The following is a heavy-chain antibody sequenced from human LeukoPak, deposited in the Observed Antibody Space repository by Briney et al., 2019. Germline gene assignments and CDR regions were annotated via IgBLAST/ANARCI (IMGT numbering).Heavy chain of an antibody. Sequence: SETLSLTCTVSGGSISSYYWSWIRQPPGKGLEWIGEINHSGSTNYNPSLKSRVTISVDTSKNQFSLKLSSVTAADTAVYYCARGDDYYDSSGYYPVDYWGQGTLVTVSS. D-gene: IGHD3-22*01. J-gene: IGHJ4*02. CDR1: GGSISSYY. CDR3: ARGDDYYDSSGYYPVDY. V-gene: IGHV4-34*01. CDR2: INHSGST.